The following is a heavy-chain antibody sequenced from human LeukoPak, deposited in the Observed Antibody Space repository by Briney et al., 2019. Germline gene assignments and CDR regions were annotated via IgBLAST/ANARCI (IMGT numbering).Heavy chain of an antibody. CDR2: ISGDGTIT. CDR1: GLNLDAYA. CDR3: AKDTPLFYHYYGIDV. V-gene: IGHV3-43*02. Sequence: LGGSLRLSCAASGLNLDAYAMHWVRQAPGKGLEWVSLISGDGTITYYADSVKGRFTISRDNSKNSLFLEMNSLRSEDTALYYCAKDTPLFYHYYGIDVWGQGTTVTVSS. J-gene: IGHJ6*02.